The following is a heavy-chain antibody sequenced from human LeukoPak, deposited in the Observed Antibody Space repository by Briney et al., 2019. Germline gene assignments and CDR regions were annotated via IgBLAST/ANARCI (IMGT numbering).Heavy chain of an antibody. Sequence: ASVKVSCKASGYTFTGYYMHWVRQAPGQGLEWMGWISAYNGNTNYAQKLQGRVTMTTDTSTSTAYMELRSLRSDDTAVYYCARAGYNWNYLAFDIWGQGTMVTVSS. CDR2: ISAYNGNT. D-gene: IGHD1-7*01. CDR3: ARAGYNWNYLAFDI. V-gene: IGHV1-18*04. J-gene: IGHJ3*02. CDR1: GYTFTGYY.